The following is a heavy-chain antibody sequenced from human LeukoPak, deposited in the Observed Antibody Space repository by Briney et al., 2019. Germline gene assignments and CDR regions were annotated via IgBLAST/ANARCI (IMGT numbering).Heavy chain of an antibody. CDR3: ARDRGIGSSWSPGFDY. CDR2: INHHGRS. CDR1: GGSFGNAY. V-gene: IGHV4-34*01. Sequence: SETLSLTCTICGGSFGNAYWSCIRQPPGKGLEWLGKINHHGRSNYNVSLKSRVTISVDRSKNQFSLKLSSVTAADTAVYYCARDRGIGSSWSPGFDYWGQGTLVTVSS. J-gene: IGHJ4*02. D-gene: IGHD6-13*01.